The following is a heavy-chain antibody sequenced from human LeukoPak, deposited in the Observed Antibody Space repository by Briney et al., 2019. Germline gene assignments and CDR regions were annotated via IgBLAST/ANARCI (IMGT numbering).Heavy chain of an antibody. V-gene: IGHV3-21*01. CDR1: GFTFSSYS. CDR3: ASDSSGYYYTYYFDY. Sequence: GGSLRLSCAASGFTFSSYSMNWVRQAPGKGLEWVSSISSSSSYIYYSDSVKGRFTISRDNAKNSLYLQMNSLRAEDTAVYYCASDSSGYYYTYYFDYWGQEPWSPSPQ. D-gene: IGHD3-22*01. CDR2: ISSSSSYI. J-gene: IGHJ4*01.